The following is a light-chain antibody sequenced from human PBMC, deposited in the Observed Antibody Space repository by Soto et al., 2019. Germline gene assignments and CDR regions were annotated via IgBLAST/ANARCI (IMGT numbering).Light chain of an antibody. J-gene: IGKJ4*01. Sequence: EIVLTQSPGTLSLSPGERATLSCRASESVRSRYLAWYQQKAGQAPRLLIYGASNRATGIPDRFSGSESGTDFTLTISRLEPEDFAVYYCQQYGNSLLTFGGGTKVEIK. V-gene: IGKV3-20*01. CDR3: QQYGNSLLT. CDR1: ESVRSRY. CDR2: GAS.